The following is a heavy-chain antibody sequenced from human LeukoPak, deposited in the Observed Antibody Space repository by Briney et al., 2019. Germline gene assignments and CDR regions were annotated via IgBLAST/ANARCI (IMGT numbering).Heavy chain of an antibody. V-gene: IGHV1-18*01. CDR1: GYTFTSYG. CDR2: ISAYNGNT. J-gene: IGHJ5*02. Sequence: ASVKVSCKASGYTFTSYGISWVRQAPGQGLEWMGWISAYNGNTNYAQKLQGRVTMTTDTSTSTAHMELRSLRSDDTAVYYCAREDSYYDSSGYGNWFDPWGQGTLVTVSS. D-gene: IGHD3-22*01. CDR3: AREDSYYDSSGYGNWFDP.